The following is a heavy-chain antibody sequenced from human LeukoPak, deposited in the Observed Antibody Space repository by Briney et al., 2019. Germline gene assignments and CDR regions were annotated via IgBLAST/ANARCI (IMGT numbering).Heavy chain of an antibody. CDR1: GGSISSGDYY. CDR3: ARDDRPNGIAAAGTLVPRFDP. D-gene: IGHD6-13*01. CDR2: IYYSGST. Sequence: PSETLSLTCTVSGGSISSGDYYWSWIRQPPGKGLEWIGYIYYSGSTYYNPSLKSRVTISVDTSKNQFSLKLSSVTAADTAVYYCARDDRPNGIAAAGTLVPRFDPWGQGTLVTVSS. V-gene: IGHV4-30-4*08. J-gene: IGHJ5*02.